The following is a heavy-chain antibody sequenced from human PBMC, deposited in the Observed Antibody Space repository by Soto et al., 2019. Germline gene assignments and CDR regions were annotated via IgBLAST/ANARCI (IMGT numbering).Heavy chain of an antibody. Sequence: SETLSLTCTVSGGSMISYYWSWIRQSPGKGLEWIGYLYNTGSTIYNPSLKSRVTMTVDTSTTTAYIELRSLTSDDRAVYYCAKNGRPPYYYYGMDVWCQGTTVTVSS. J-gene: IGHJ6*02. CDR1: GGSMISYY. CDR3: AKNGRPPYYYYGMDV. CDR2: LYNTGST. V-gene: IGHV4-59*03. D-gene: IGHD2-8*01.